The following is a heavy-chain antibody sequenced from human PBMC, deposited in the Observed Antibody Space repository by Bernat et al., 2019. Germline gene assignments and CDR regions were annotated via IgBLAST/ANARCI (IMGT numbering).Heavy chain of an antibody. V-gene: IGHV3-20*04. CDR3: ARVDGSYLDGDAFDI. Sequence: EVQLVESGGGVIWPGGSLRLSCGASGFTFDDYGMSWVRQAPGKGLECVSGINRNGGSTDYADSVKGRFTISRDNAKNSLYLQMNNLRAEDTALYYCARVDGSYLDGDAFDIWGQGTMVTVSS. J-gene: IGHJ3*02. D-gene: IGHD1-26*01. CDR1: GFTFDDYG. CDR2: INRNGGST.